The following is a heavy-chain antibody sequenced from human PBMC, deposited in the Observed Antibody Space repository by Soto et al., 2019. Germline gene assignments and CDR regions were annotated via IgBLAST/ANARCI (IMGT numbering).Heavy chain of an antibody. CDR1: GGSISSGDYY. V-gene: IGHV4-30-4*01. J-gene: IGHJ5*02. CDR2: IYYSGST. Sequence: PSETLSLTCTVSGGSISSGDYYWSWIRQPPGKGLEWIGYIYYSGSTYYNPSLKSRVTISVDTSKNQFSLKLSCVTAADTAVYYCAGAPRSTRSVFDAWGQGTLVTVSS. D-gene: IGHD2-2*01. CDR3: AGAPRSTRSVFDA.